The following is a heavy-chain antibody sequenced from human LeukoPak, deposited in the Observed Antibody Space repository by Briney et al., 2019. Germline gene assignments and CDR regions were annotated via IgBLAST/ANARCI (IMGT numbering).Heavy chain of an antibody. D-gene: IGHD3-3*01. J-gene: IGHJ6*03. CDR2: IIPIFGTA. CDR3: AGTYYDFWSGYSHYYYYMDV. V-gene: IGHV1-69*01. Sequence: SVKVSCKASGGTFSSYAISWVRQAPGQGLEWMGGIIPIFGTANYAQKLQGRVTITADESTSTAYMELSSLRSEDTAVYYCAGTYYDFWSGYSHYYYYMDVWGKGTTVTVSS. CDR1: GGTFSSYA.